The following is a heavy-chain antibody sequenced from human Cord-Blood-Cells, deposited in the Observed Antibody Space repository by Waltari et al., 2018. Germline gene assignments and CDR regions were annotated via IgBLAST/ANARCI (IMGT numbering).Heavy chain of an antibody. D-gene: IGHD1-26*01. V-gene: IGHV3-7*01. CDR2: IKQDGSEK. CDR1: GFTFSSYW. J-gene: IGHJ2*01. CDR3: ARDFLGGSYLTDWYFDL. Sequence: GGSLRLSCAASGFTFSSYWMSWVRQAPGKGLEWVANIKQDGSEKYYVDSVKGRFTISRDNAKNSLYLQMNSLRAEDTAVYYCARDFLGGSYLTDWYFDLWGRDTLVTVSS.